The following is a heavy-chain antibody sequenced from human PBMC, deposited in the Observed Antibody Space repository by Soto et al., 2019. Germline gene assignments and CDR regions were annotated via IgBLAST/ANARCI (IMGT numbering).Heavy chain of an antibody. Sequence: EVQLVESGGGLVKPGGSLRLSCAAYGFTFSSYSMNWVRQAPGKGLEWVSSISSRSNYIYYADSVKGRSTISRDNAKNSLYLQMNSLRAEDTAVFYCARDYGGNSVITMDVWGQGTTVTVSS. CDR3: ARDYGGNSVITMDV. D-gene: IGHD4-17*01. V-gene: IGHV3-21*01. CDR2: ISSRSNYI. CDR1: GFTFSSYS. J-gene: IGHJ6*02.